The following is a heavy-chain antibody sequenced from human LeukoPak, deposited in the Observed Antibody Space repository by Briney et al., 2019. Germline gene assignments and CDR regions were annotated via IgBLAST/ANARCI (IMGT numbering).Heavy chain of an antibody. V-gene: IGHV4-34*01. CDR1: GGSFSGYY. Sequence: SETLSLTCAVYGGSFSGYYWSWIRQPPGKGLEWIGEINHSGSTNYNPSLKSRVTISVDTSKNQFSLKLSSVTAADTAVYYCARGRYCSSTSCLNYYCYYGTDVWGQGTTVTVSS. J-gene: IGHJ6*02. D-gene: IGHD2-2*01. CDR2: INHSGST. CDR3: ARGRYCSSTSCLNYYCYYGTDV.